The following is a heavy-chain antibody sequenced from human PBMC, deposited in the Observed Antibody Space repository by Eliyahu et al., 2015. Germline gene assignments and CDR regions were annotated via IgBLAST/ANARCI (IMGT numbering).Heavy chain of an antibody. J-gene: IGHJ4*02. V-gene: IGHV1-2*02. Sequence: QVQLVQSGAEVXKXGASVKVSXXASGXXFTGYYXHWVRQAPGQGLEWMGWINPNSGGTNYAQKFQGRVTMTRDTSISTAYMELSRLRSDDTAVYYCARGEIQLHVPPFDYWGQGTLVTVSS. CDR2: INPNSGGT. CDR3: ARGEIQLHVPPFDY. D-gene: IGHD5-18*01. CDR1: GXXFTGYY.